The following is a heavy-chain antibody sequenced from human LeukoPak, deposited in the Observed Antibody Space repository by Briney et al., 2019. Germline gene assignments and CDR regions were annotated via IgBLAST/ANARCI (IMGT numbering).Heavy chain of an antibody. Sequence: PGGSLRLSCAASGFTVSSNYMSWVRQAPGKGLEWVSVIYSGGRTYYADSVKGRFTISRDNSKNTLYLQMNSLRAEDTAVYYCARARSGYYYDHWGQGTLVTVSS. CDR3: ARARSGYYYDH. D-gene: IGHD3-22*01. J-gene: IGHJ5*02. CDR2: IYSGGRT. CDR1: GFTVSSNY. V-gene: IGHV3-66*01.